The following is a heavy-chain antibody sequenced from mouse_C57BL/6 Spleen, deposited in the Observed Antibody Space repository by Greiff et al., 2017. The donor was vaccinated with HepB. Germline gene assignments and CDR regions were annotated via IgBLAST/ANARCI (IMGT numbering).Heavy chain of an antibody. CDR3: AITTRFAY. Sequence: EVKVIESGGGLVKPGGSLKLSCAASGFTFSDYGMHWVRQAPEKGLEWVAYISSGSSTIYYADTVKGRFTISRDNAKNTLFLQMTSLRSEDTAMYYCAITTRFAYWGQGTLVTVSA. CDR1: GFTFSDYG. D-gene: IGHD2-12*01. CDR2: ISSGSSTI. J-gene: IGHJ3*01. V-gene: IGHV5-17*01.